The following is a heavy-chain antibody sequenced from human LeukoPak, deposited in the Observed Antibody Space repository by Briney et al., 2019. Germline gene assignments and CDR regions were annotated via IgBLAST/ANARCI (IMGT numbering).Heavy chain of an antibody. CDR3: EVGGSYQAPFDY. J-gene: IGHJ4*02. CDR1: GFIFRSYW. CDR2: IDEHGFKT. D-gene: IGHD1-26*01. Sequence: GGSLRLSCAASGFIFRSYWMVWVRQAPGKGLEWVASIDEHGFKTYYAASVTGRFTISKDTAKNSLDLQMNSLRAEDTAVYYCEVGGSYQAPFDYWGQGTLVTVSS. V-gene: IGHV3-7*03.